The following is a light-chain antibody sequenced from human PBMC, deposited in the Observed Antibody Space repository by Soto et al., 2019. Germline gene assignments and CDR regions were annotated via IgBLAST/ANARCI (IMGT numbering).Light chain of an antibody. CDR3: NLYTSSNTYV. V-gene: IGLV2-18*01. CDR1: SSDVGDYNH. CDR2: EVS. J-gene: IGLJ1*01. Sequence: QSSLTQPPSVSGSPGQSVTISCTGTSSDVGDYNHVSWYQQSPGTVPKLIIYEVSSRPSGVPDRFSGSKSGNTASLTISGLQAEDEADYYCNLYTSSNTYVLGTGTKVTVL.